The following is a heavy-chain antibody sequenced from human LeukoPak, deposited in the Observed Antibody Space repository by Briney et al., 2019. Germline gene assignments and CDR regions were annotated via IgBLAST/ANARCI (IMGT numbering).Heavy chain of an antibody. V-gene: IGHV3-30*18. Sequence: GGSQRLSCETSGFTLSRVSMHWVRQVPGKGLEWVALISRDGGTTYYADSVEGRFTISRDNSMNTLYLQMNSLRVEDTALYYCAKEKRDSTGWINFDYWGQGTLVAASS. CDR2: ISRDGGTT. CDR3: AKEKRDSTGWINFDY. J-gene: IGHJ4*02. D-gene: IGHD3-22*01. CDR1: GFTLSRVS.